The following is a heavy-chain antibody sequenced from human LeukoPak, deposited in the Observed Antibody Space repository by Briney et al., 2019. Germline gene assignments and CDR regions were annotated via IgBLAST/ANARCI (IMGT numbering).Heavy chain of an antibody. CDR2: INHSGST. CDR1: GGSFSGYY. D-gene: IGHD5-12*01. V-gene: IGHV4-34*01. J-gene: IGHJ4*02. CDR3: ASSMSGYAYFDY. Sequence: KSSETLSLTCAVYGGSFSGYYWSWIRQTPGKGLEWIGEINHSGSTNYNPSLKSRVTISVDTSKNQFSLKLSSVTAADTAVYYCASSMSGYAYFDYWGQGTLVTVSS.